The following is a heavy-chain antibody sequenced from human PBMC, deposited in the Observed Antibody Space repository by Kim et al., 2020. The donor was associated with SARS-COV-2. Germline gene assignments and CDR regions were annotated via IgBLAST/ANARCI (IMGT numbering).Heavy chain of an antibody. CDR1: GFTFSSYW. J-gene: IGHJ3*02. D-gene: IGHD6-25*01. V-gene: IGHV3-7*01. CDR3: ERDGDLYSSGRDAFDI. Sequence: GGTLSLSCAASGFTFSSYWMTWVRQAPGKGLEWVANIKQDGNQKYDVDSVKGRFTISRDNAKNSLYLQMNSLRAEDTAVYYCERDGDLYSSGRDAFDIWGQGTMVTVSS. CDR2: IKQDGNQK.